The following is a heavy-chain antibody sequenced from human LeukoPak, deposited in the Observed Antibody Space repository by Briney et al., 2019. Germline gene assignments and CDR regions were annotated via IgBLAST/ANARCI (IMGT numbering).Heavy chain of an antibody. Sequence: GGSLRLSCAASGFTFSAYSMNWVRQAPGKGLEWASFISSTSSYIYYADLVKGRFTISRDNAKNSLYLQMNSLRAEDTAVYYCAKDSGSGWTFDYWGQGTLVTVSS. CDR3: AKDSGSGWTFDY. V-gene: IGHV3-21*01. J-gene: IGHJ4*02. CDR1: GFTFSAYS. CDR2: ISSTSSYI. D-gene: IGHD6-19*01.